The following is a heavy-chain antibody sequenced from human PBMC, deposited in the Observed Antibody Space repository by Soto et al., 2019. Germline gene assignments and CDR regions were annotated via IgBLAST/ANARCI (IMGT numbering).Heavy chain of an antibody. J-gene: IGHJ4*02. D-gene: IGHD3-22*01. CDR2: ISAYNGNT. V-gene: IGHV1-18*01. CDR3: ARGGYYDSSGDLPADY. CDR1: GYTFTSYG. Sequence: ASVKVSCKASGYTFTSYGISWVRQAPGQGLEWKGWISAYNGNTNYAQKLQGRVTMTTDTSTSTAYMELRSLRSDDTAVYYCARGGYYDSSGDLPADYWGQGTLVTVSS.